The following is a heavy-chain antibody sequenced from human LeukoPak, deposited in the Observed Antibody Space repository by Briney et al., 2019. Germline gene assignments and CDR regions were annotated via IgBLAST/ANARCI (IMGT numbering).Heavy chain of an antibody. J-gene: IGHJ4*02. CDR1: GFTVSSRY. D-gene: IGHD3-10*01. V-gene: IGHV3-66*01. Sequence: TGGSLRLSCAVSGFTVSSRYISWVRQAPGKGLEWVSFIYTDGSTYYAESVKGRFTISRDISKNTAYLQMNSLRAEDTALYFRAVYYYGSFPPTNFDYWGQGTLVTVSS. CDR3: AVYYYGSFPPTNFDY. CDR2: IYTDGST.